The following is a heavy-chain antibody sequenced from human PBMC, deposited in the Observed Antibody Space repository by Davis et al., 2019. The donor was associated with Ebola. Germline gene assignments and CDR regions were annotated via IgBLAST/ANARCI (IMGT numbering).Heavy chain of an antibody. CDR1: GFTFSGSA. Sequence: GGSLRLSCAASGFTFSGSAMHWVRQASGKGLEWVGRIRSKANSYATAYTASVKGRFTISRDDSKNTAYLQMNSLKAEDTAVYYCTTTTDAFDIWGQGTMVTVSS. CDR2: IRSKANSYAT. V-gene: IGHV3-73*01. CDR3: TTTTDAFDI. J-gene: IGHJ3*02. D-gene: IGHD1-7*01.